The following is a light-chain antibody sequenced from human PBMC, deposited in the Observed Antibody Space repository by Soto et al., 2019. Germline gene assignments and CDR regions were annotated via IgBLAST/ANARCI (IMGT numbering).Light chain of an antibody. CDR1: QSVSSN. Sequence: DIVMTQSPAPLSGSPGQRATLSCRSSQSVSSNLAWYQQKPGQAPRLLIHGASTRATGIPARFSGSGSGTEFTLTISSLQSEEFAVYYCQQYNNWPPPITLCQGTRLEI. V-gene: IGKV3-15*01. CDR2: GAS. J-gene: IGKJ5*01. CDR3: QQYNNWPPPIT.